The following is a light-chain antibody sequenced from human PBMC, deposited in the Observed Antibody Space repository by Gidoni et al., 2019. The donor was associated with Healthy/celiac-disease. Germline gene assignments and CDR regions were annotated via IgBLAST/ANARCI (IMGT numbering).Light chain of an antibody. V-gene: IGKV3-20*01. CDR3: QQYGSSPRIT. Sequence: IVLTQSPRTLSLSPGERATLSCRVSQSVSSSYVAWYQQKPGQAPRLLIYGPSSRATGIPDRFSGSGSGTDFTVTISSLEPECFAVYYCQQYGSSPRITFGPGTKVDIK. J-gene: IGKJ3*01. CDR1: QSVSSSY. CDR2: GPS.